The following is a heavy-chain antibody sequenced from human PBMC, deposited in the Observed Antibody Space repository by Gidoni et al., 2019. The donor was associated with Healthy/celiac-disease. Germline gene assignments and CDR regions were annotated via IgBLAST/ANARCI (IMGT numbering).Heavy chain of an antibody. CDR1: GFTFSSYA. J-gene: IGHJ4*02. Sequence: QVQLVESGGGVVQPGGSLRLSCAASGFTFSSYAMHWVRQAPGKGLEWVAVISYDGSNKYYADSVKGRFTISRDNSKNTLYLQMNSLRAEDTAVYYCARDSPFWSGYYTLDYWGQGTLVTVSS. D-gene: IGHD3-3*01. CDR2: ISYDGSNK. V-gene: IGHV3-30-3*01. CDR3: ARDSPFWSGYYTLDY.